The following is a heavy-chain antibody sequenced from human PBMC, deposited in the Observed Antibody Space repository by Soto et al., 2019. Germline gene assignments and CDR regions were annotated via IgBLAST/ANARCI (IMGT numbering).Heavy chain of an antibody. Sequence: GGSLRLSCAASGFTFSSYTMIWVRQAPGRGLEWVSSISGSTSYIYYADSVKGRFTISRDNAKNSLYLQMNSLRAEDTAVYYCGRSPIGITFGGDLPLGGRGTLVTVSS. CDR1: GFTFSSYT. J-gene: IGHJ4*02. D-gene: IGHD3-16*01. CDR2: ISGSTSYI. V-gene: IGHV3-21*01. CDR3: GRSPIGITFGGDLPL.